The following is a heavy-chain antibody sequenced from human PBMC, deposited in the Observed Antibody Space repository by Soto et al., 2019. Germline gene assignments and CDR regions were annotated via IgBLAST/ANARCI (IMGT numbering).Heavy chain of an antibody. CDR2: IHDSGRN. Sequence: QVQLQESGPGLVKPSETLSLTCTVSSDSITNYYWSWIRQSPGKGLEWIGYIHDSGRNNYNPSLKSRVKILVDTPNKQFSLKGNSETAADTAVYYCARVGGTRGWYWGQGTLFTVSS. V-gene: IGHV4-59*01. J-gene: IGHJ4*02. CDR3: ARVGGTRGWY. CDR1: SDSITNYY. D-gene: IGHD2-15*01.